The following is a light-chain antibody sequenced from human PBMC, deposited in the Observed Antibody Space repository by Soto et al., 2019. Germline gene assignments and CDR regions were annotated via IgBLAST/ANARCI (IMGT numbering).Light chain of an antibody. V-gene: IGLV2-14*01. J-gene: IGLJ3*02. CDR1: SSDVGGYDF. CDR3: TSYTRSDIGV. Sequence: QSALTQPASVSGSPGQSITISCTGTSSDVGGYDFVSWYQQRPGKAPKLIIYDVSNRPSGVSNRFSGSKSGNTASLTISGLQAEDEADYYCTSYTRSDIGVFGGGTKRTFL. CDR2: DVS.